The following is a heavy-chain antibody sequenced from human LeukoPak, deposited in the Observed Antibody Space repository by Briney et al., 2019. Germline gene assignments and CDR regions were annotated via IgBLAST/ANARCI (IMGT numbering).Heavy chain of an antibody. CDR1: DGSFSGYY. Sequence: SETLSLTCAVYDGSFSGYYWSWIRQPPGKGLEWIGEINHSGSTNYNPSLKSRVTISVDTSKNQFSLKLSSVTAADTAVYYCARGVWQRPSSSGHDYWGQGTLVTVSS. V-gene: IGHV4-34*01. D-gene: IGHD6-6*01. CDR3: ARGVWQRPSSSGHDY. J-gene: IGHJ4*02. CDR2: INHSGST.